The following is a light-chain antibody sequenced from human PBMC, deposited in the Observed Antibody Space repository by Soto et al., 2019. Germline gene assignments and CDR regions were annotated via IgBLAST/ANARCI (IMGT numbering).Light chain of an antibody. Sequence: QSVLTQPPSASGTPGQRVTISCSGSSSNIGSNYVYWYQQLPGTAPKLLMYSNNQRPSGVPDRFSGSKSGTSASLAISGLRSEDEADYYCAAWHDSLNSYVFGTGTKVTVL. J-gene: IGLJ1*01. CDR2: SNN. CDR3: AAWHDSLNSYV. CDR1: SSNIGSNY. V-gene: IGLV1-47*02.